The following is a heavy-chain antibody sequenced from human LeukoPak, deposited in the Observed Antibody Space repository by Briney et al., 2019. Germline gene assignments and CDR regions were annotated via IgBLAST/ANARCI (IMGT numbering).Heavy chain of an antibody. Sequence: SETLSLTCAVYGRSFSGYYWSWIRQPPGKGLEWIGEINHSGSTNYNPSLKSRVTISVDTSKNQFSLKLSSVTAADTAVYYCARRPSPRFAVAGTVFGYWGQGTLVTVSS. CDR1: GRSFSGYY. CDR3: ARRPSPRFAVAGTVFGY. V-gene: IGHV4-34*01. J-gene: IGHJ4*02. CDR2: INHSGST. D-gene: IGHD6-19*01.